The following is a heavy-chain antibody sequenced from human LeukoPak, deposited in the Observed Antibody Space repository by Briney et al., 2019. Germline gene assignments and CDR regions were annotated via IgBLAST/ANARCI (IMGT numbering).Heavy chain of an antibody. CDR2: ISGSGGST. J-gene: IGHJ1*01. Sequence: GGSLRLSCAASGFTVSSNYMSWVRQAPGKGLEWVSAISGSGGSTYYADSVKGRFTISRDNSKNTLYLQMNSLRAEDTAVYYCASTVTTHAGLGFQHWGQGTLVTVSS. V-gene: IGHV3-23*01. CDR1: GFTVSSNY. CDR3: ASTVTTHAGLGFQH. D-gene: IGHD4-11*01.